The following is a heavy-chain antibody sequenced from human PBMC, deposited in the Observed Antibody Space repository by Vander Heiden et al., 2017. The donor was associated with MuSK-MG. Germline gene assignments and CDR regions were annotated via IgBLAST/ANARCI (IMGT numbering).Heavy chain of an antibody. CDR2: INPDSGGT. J-gene: IGHJ4*02. CDR1: GYTFTNYH. D-gene: IGHD2-8*01. Sequence: QVHLVQTGAKVQNPGASVKVSCQASGYTFTNYHLHWARQASGQGREWMGWINPDSGGTNYAQRFQGRVTLTGDTSISTGYMELSGLISDDTAVYYCVRENLYYDYWARGTLVTVSS. CDR3: VRENLYYDY. V-gene: IGHV1-2*02.